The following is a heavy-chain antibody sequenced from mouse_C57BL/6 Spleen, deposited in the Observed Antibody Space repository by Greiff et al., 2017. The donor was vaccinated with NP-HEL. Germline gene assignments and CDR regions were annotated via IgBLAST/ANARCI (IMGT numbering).Heavy chain of an antibody. CDR3: ARFGNYSFYAMDY. D-gene: IGHD2-1*01. V-gene: IGHV1-80*01. CDR2: IYPGDGDT. CDR1: GYAFSSYW. Sequence: VQLQQSGAELVKPGASVKISCKASGYAFSSYWMNWVKQRPGKGLEWIGQIYPGDGDTNYNGKFKGKATLTADKSSSTAYMQLSSLTSEDSAVYFCARFGNYSFYAMDYWGQGTSVTVSS. J-gene: IGHJ4*01.